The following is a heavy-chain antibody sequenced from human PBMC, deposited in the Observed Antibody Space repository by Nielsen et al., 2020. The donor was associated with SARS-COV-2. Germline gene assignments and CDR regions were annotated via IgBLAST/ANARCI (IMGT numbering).Heavy chain of an antibody. J-gene: IGHJ4*02. CDR2: IFYNGRT. Sequence: SETLSLTCTASGASMRDNYWSWIRRPPGKGLEWIGYIFYNGRTNYSPSLKSRVTMSIDTSKKRFSLELTSVTAADSAVYYCARGYYNVDYWGQGTLVNVSS. D-gene: IGHD3-10*01. CDR1: GASMRDNY. CDR3: ARGYYNVDY. V-gene: IGHV4-59*01.